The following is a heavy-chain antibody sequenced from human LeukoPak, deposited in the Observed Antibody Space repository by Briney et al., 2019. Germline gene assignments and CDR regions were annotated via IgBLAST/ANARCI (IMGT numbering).Heavy chain of an antibody. D-gene: IGHD6-19*01. V-gene: IGHV3-30-3*01. Sequence: GRSLRLSRAASGFTFSSYAMHWVRQAPGKGLEWVAVISYDGSNKYYADSVKGRFTISRDNSKNTLYLQMNSLRAEDTAVYYCARGDGSGRSGDYWGQGTLVTVSS. CDR3: ARGDGSGRSGDY. CDR1: GFTFSSYA. J-gene: IGHJ4*02. CDR2: ISYDGSNK.